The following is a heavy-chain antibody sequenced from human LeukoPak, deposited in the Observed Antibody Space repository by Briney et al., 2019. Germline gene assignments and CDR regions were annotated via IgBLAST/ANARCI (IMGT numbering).Heavy chain of an antibody. D-gene: IGHD2-2*01. Sequence: PGGSLRLSCAASGFTFSSYGMHWVRQAPGKGLEWVAVIWFDGSNKYYADSVKGRFTISRDNSKKTLYLKMNSLRAEDTAVYYCARDGQLAPAAPPLDYYYYGMDVWGQGTTVTVSS. CDR1: GFTFSSYG. J-gene: IGHJ6*02. V-gene: IGHV3-33*01. CDR3: ARDGQLAPAAPPLDYYYYGMDV. CDR2: IWFDGSNK.